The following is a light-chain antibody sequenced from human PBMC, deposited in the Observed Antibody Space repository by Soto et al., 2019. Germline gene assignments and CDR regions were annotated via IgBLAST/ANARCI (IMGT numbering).Light chain of an antibody. CDR3: SLYTSSDTPYV. Sequence: QSALTQPASVSGSPGQSITISCTGTSSDVGAYDYVSWYQQHPDKAPKLIIYVVSNRPSGVSNRSSGSKSSNTPSLTISGLQAEAEADYYCSLYTSSDTPYVFGSGTKVTVL. V-gene: IGLV2-14*01. J-gene: IGLJ1*01. CDR2: VVS. CDR1: SSDVGAYDY.